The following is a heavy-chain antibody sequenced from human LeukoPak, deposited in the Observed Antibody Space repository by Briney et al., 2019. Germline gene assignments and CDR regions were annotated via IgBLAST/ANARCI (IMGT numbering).Heavy chain of an antibody. CDR1: GFTFSSYA. CDR2: ISGSGGST. Sequence: GGSLRLSCAASGFTFSSYAMSWVRQAPGKGLEWASAISGSGGSTYYADSVKGRFTISRDNSKNTLYLQMNSLRAEDTAVYYCAKGGEYCSSTSCYRVYWGQGTLVTVSS. J-gene: IGHJ4*02. V-gene: IGHV3-23*01. D-gene: IGHD2-2*01. CDR3: AKGGEYCSSTSCYRVY.